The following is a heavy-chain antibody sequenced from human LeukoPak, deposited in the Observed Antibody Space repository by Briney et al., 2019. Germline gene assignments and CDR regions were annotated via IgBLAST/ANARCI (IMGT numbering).Heavy chain of an antibody. D-gene: IGHD6-6*01. J-gene: IGHJ5*02. V-gene: IGHV1-69*06. Sequence: SVKVSCKASGGTFSSYAISWVRQAPGQGLEWMGGIIPIFGTANYAQKFQGRVTITADKSTSTAYMELSSLRSEDTAVYYCARDLSSSSSSATHGWFDPWGQGTLVTVSS. CDR1: GGTFSSYA. CDR3: ARDLSSSSSSATHGWFDP. CDR2: IIPIFGTA.